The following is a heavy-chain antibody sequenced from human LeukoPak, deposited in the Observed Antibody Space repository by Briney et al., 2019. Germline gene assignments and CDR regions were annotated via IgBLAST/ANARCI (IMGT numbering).Heavy chain of an antibody. CDR1: GYTFTGYY. J-gene: IGHJ3*02. Sequence: WASVKVSCKASGYTFTGYYMHWVRQAPGQGLEWMGWISAYNGNTNYAQKLQGRVTMTTDTSTSTAYMELRSLRSDDTAVYYCARDAGRDGYNWEAFDIWGQGTMVTVSS. CDR2: ISAYNGNT. V-gene: IGHV1-18*04. CDR3: ARDAGRDGYNWEAFDI. D-gene: IGHD5-24*01.